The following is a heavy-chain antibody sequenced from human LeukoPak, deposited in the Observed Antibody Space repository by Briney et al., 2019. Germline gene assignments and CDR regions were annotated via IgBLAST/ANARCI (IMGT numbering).Heavy chain of an antibody. CDR2: IWYDGSNK. V-gene: IGHV3-33*01. D-gene: IGHD4-17*01. Sequence: PGGSLRLSCAASGFTFSNYGMLWVRQAPGKGLEWVAVIWYDGSNKYYADSVRGRFTISRDTSKNTLYLQMNSLRAEGTAVYYCARDIGTTVTTLDYWGRGTLVTVSS. CDR3: ARDIGTTVTTLDY. CDR1: GFTFSNYG. J-gene: IGHJ4*02.